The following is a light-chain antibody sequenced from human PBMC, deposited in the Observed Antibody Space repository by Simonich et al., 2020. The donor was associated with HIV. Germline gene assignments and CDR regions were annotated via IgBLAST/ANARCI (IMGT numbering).Light chain of an antibody. CDR3: QQSYSTPFT. Sequence: DIQMTQSPSSLSASVGDRVTITRRASQSISSYLNWYQQKPGKAPKLLIYAASSLKSGVPSRFSGSGSGTDFTLTISSLQREDFASYYCQQSYSTPFTFGQGTKVEIK. CDR1: QSISSY. CDR2: AAS. J-gene: IGKJ2*01. V-gene: IGKV1-39*01.